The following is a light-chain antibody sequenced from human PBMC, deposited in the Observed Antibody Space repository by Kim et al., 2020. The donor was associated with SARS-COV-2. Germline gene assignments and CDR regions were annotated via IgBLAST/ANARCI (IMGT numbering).Light chain of an antibody. Sequence: SASVGDTVTITCRASEAISDYLAGYQQKPGKAPNLLIYSAPTLQSGVPSRFSGSGSRTQFTLTISSLQPEDFATYYCQHLNTYPSFGPGTRLEIK. J-gene: IGKJ5*01. V-gene: IGKV1-9*01. CDR1: EAISDY. CDR2: SAP. CDR3: QHLNTYPS.